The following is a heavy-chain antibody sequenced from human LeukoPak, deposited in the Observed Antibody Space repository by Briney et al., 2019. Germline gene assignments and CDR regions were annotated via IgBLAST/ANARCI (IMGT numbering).Heavy chain of an antibody. CDR1: GFTFSSYA. CDR2: IKQDGSEK. CDR3: ARDYYDSSGYYYGDSDAFDI. V-gene: IGHV3-7*01. D-gene: IGHD3-22*01. J-gene: IGHJ3*02. Sequence: PGGSLRLSCAASGFTFSSYAMSWVRQAPGKGLMWVANIKQDGSEKYYVDSVKGRFTISRDNAKNSLYLQMNSLRAEDTAVYYCARDYYDSSGYYYGDSDAFDIWGQGTMVTVSS.